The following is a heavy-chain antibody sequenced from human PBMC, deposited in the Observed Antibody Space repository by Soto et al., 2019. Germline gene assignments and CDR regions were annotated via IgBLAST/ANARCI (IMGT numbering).Heavy chain of an antibody. J-gene: IGHJ4*02. Sequence: QVQLQESGPGLVKPSETLSLTCTVSGGSISSYYWSWIRQPPGKGLEWIGYIYYSGSTNYNPSLTGRVTISVDTSKNQFSLKLSSVTAADTAVYYCARRWGFTFDYWGQGTLVTVSS. CDR2: IYYSGST. V-gene: IGHV4-59*08. CDR1: GGSISSYY. CDR3: ARRWGFTFDY. D-gene: IGHD1-26*01.